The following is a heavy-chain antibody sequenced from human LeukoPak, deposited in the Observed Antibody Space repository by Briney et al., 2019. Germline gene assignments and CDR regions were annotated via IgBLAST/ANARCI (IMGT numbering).Heavy chain of an antibody. CDR2: IYHSGST. CDR1: GGSISSSNW. Sequence: PSETLSLTCAVSGGSISSSNWRSWVRQPPGKGLEWIGEIYHSGSTNYNPSLKGRVTISVDKSKNQFSLKLSSVTAADTAVYYCARGQEYCSSTSCPHKNFDYWGQGTLVTVSS. D-gene: IGHD2-2*01. V-gene: IGHV4-4*02. CDR3: ARGQEYCSSTSCPHKNFDY. J-gene: IGHJ4*02.